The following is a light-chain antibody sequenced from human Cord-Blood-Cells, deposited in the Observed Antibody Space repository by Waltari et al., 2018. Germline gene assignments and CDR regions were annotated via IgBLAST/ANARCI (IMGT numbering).Light chain of an antibody. CDR3: CSYAGSSTWV. CDR1: SLNVGGYNL. CDR2: EGS. Sequence: QSALTQAASVSGSPGQSITLSCTGTSLNVGGYNLVSWYQQHPGTAPKLMIYEGSKRPSGVSNRFSGSKSGNTASLTISGRQAEDEADYYCCSYAGSSTWVFGGGTKLTVL. V-gene: IGLV2-23*01. J-gene: IGLJ3*02.